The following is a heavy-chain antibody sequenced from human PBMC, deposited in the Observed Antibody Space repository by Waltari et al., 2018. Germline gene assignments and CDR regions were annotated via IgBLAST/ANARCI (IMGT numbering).Heavy chain of an antibody. D-gene: IGHD1-1*01. V-gene: IGHV5-51*01. CDR1: GYSFTTYW. J-gene: IGHJ4*02. CDR3: ARAPTGTSSPYYFDY. Sequence: EVQLVQSGVEVRKPGQSLKISCKGSGYSFTTYWIGWVRQMPGKGLEWMGFIYPGDSVTRYSPSFQGQVTISADNSISTAYLQWSSLKASDTAMYFCARAPTGTSSPYYFDYWGQGTLVTVSS. CDR2: IYPGDSVT.